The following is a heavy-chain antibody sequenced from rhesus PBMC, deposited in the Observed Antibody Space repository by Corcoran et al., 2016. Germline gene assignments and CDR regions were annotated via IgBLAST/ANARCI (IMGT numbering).Heavy chain of an antibody. CDR1: GYSIRSGYS. D-gene: IGHD5-24*01. Sequence: QVQLQESGPGLVKPSATLSLTCAVSGYSIRSGYSWGWIRQPPGKGLDSIGYISGASGSTYYNPSLKSRVTISQDTSKNQFSLKVTSVTAADTAVYYCARLVQGGTVKFDYWGQGVLVTVSS. J-gene: IGHJ4*01. CDR2: ISGASGST. CDR3: ARLVQGGTVKFDY. V-gene: IGHV4-99*01.